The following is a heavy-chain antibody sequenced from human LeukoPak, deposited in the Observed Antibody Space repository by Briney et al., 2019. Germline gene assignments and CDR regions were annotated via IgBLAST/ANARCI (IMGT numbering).Heavy chain of an antibody. CDR3: ARDRGGDNWFDP. CDR1: GYTFTNYG. J-gene: IGHJ5*01. V-gene: IGHV1-18*01. CDR2: ISAYNGNT. Sequence: ASVTVSCKASGYTFTNYGISWVRQAPGQGLEWMGWISAYNGNTNYAQKFQGRVTMTTDTSTSTAYMELRSLRSDDTAVYYCARDRGGDNWFDPWGQGTLVTVSS. D-gene: IGHD3-10*01.